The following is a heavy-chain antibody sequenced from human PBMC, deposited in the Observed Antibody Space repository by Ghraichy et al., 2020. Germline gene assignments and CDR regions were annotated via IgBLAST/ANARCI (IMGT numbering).Heavy chain of an antibody. J-gene: IGHJ5*02. CDR1: GFAFSSYA. CDR2: ILYDGSNK. Sequence: GGSLILTCAASGFAFSSYAMHWVRQAPGKGLEWVAIILYDGSNKYYAASVKGRFTISRDNSKKTVYLQLIGLRVEDTGVYFCAREKRDPTDWDRLTGRAAGFDPWGQGTLVTVSS. CDR3: AREKRDPTDWDRLTGRAAGFDP. V-gene: IGHV3-30*03. D-gene: IGHD3-9*01.